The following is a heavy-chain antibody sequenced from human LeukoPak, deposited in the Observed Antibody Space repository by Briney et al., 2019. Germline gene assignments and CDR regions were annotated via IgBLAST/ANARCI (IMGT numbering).Heavy chain of an antibody. V-gene: IGHV4-34*01. CDR1: GGSFSGYY. D-gene: IGHD1-1*01. CDR3: ARVAERYYFDY. J-gene: IGHJ4*02. CDR2: INHSGST. Sequence: SETLSLTCAVYGGSFSGYYWSWIRQPPGKGLEWIGEINHSGSTNYNPSLKSRVTISVDKSKNQFSLKLSSVTAADTAVYYCARVAERYYFDYWGQGTLVTVSS.